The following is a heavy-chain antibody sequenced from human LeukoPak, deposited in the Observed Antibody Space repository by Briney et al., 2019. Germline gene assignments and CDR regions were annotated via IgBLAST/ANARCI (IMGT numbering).Heavy chain of an antibody. D-gene: IGHD4-17*01. V-gene: IGHV4-31*03. CDR3: ARNGDWVTTDAFDI. CDR1: GGSISSGGYY. Sequence: SETLSLTCTVSGGSISSGGYYWSWIRQHPGKGLEWIGYIYYSGSTYYNPSLKSRVTISVDTSKNQFSLKLSSVTAADTAVYYCARNGDWVTTDAFDIWGQGTMVTVSS. CDR2: IYYSGST. J-gene: IGHJ3*02.